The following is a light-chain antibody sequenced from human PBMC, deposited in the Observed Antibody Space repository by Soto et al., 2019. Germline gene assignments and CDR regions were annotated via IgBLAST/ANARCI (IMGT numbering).Light chain of an antibody. V-gene: IGKV1D-12*01. CDR3: EQANSFSIT. Sequence: DIQMAQSPSSVSASVGDRVTITCRASQGISRWLAWYQQKPGKAPKLLIYAASTLQSGVPSRFSGSGSGTDFTLTISSLQPEDFTTYYCEQANSFSITFGQGTRLEIK. J-gene: IGKJ5*01. CDR1: QGISRW. CDR2: AAS.